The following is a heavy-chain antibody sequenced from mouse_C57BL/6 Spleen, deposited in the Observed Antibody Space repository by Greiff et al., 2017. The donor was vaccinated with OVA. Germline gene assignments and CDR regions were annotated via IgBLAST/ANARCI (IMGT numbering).Heavy chain of an antibody. J-gene: IGHJ4*01. V-gene: IGHV1-52*01. D-gene: IGHD1-1*01. Sequence: QVQLQQPGAELVRPGSSVKLSCKVSGYPFTSYWMHWVKQRPIQGLEWFGNIDPSVSVTHSIQKFKDKATLTVDKSSSTAYMQLSSLTSEDSAVYYCARFYYGNGYYAMDYWGQGTSVTVSS. CDR3: ARFYYGNGYYAMDY. CDR2: IDPSVSVT. CDR1: GYPFTSYW.